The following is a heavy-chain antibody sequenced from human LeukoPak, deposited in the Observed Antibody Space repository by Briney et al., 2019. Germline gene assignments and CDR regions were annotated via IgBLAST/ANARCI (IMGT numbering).Heavy chain of an antibody. CDR1: GFSLSTSGVG. V-gene: IGHV2-5*02. J-gene: IGHJ4*02. D-gene: IGHD6-13*01. CDR3: AHSFGVGSSWYY. CDR2: IYWDDDK. Sequence: SGPTLVNPTQPLTLTCTFSGFSLSTSGVGVGWIRQPPGKALEWLALIYWDDDKRYNPSLKSRLTITNDTSKNQVVLTMTNMDPVDTATYYCAHSFGVGSSWYYWGQGTLVTVSS.